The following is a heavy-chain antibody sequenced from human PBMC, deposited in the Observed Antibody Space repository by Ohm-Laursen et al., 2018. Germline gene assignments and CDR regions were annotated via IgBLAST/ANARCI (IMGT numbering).Heavy chain of an antibody. CDR2: INSRGST. CDR3: ASEGVVISPDTFDM. Sequence: SLRLSCAASGFTFSSYEMNWVRQAPGEGLEWVSYINSRGSTAYAESVRGRFTISRDKTRNSLYLQMNSLSAEDTAVYYCASEGVVISPDTFDMWGQGTMVTVSS. CDR1: GFTFSSYE. J-gene: IGHJ3*02. D-gene: IGHD3-3*01. V-gene: IGHV3-48*03.